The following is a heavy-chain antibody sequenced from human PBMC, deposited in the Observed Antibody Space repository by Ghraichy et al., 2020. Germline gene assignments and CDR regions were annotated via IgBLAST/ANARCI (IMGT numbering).Heavy chain of an antibody. CDR1: GGSISTYY. CDR2: IYYRGST. Sequence: SETLSLTCTVSGGSISTYYWSWIRQPPGKGLEWIGYIYYRGSTNYNPSLKSRVTISVGTSKNQFSLRLSSVTAADTAMYYCARDNCSGGSCYSGADAFDIWGQGTMVTVSS. J-gene: IGHJ3*02. CDR3: ARDNCSGGSCYSGADAFDI. D-gene: IGHD2-15*01. V-gene: IGHV4-59*01.